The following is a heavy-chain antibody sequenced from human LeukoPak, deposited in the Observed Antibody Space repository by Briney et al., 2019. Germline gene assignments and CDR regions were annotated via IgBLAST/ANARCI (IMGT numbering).Heavy chain of an antibody. Sequence: ASVKVSRKASGYTFTGYYMHWVRQAPGQGLEWMGWINPNSGGTNYAQKFQGRVTMTRDTSISTAYMELNRLRSDDTAVYYCARNDYGSGMGYWGQGTLVTVSS. CDR3: ARNDYGSGMGY. D-gene: IGHD3-10*01. J-gene: IGHJ4*02. CDR2: INPNSGGT. V-gene: IGHV1-2*02. CDR1: GYTFTGYY.